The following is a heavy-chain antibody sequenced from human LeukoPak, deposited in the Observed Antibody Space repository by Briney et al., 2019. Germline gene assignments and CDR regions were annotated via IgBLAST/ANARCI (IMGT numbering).Heavy chain of an antibody. J-gene: IGHJ4*02. CDR1: GGSMRHSY. CDR2: VYDNGNS. Sequence: PSETLSLTCSVSGGSMRHSYWTWIRQTPEKGLEWIGYVYDNGNSNSRSSLRSRVSMSVDTSKNEFSLKLSSVTAAVTAVYFCARGSRYKPDFFDDWGLGTPVTVSS. CDR3: ARGSRYKPDFFDD. V-gene: IGHV4-59*01. D-gene: IGHD3-3*01.